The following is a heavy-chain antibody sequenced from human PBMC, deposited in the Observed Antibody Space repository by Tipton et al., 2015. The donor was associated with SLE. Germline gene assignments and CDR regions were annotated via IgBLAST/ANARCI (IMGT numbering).Heavy chain of an antibody. J-gene: IGHJ3*02. D-gene: IGHD2-15*01. CDR2: ISSSSSTI. CDR3: ARDSSQVDDAFDI. Sequence: SLRLSCAASGFTFSSYSMNWVRQAPGKGLEWVSYISSSSSTIYYADSVKGRFTISRDNAKNSLYLQMNSLRAEDTAVYYCARDSSQVDDAFDIWGQGTMVTVSS. CDR1: GFTFSSYS. V-gene: IGHV3-48*01.